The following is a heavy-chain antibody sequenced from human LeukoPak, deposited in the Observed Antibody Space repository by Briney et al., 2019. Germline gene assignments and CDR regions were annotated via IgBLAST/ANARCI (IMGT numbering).Heavy chain of an antibody. CDR1: GFTFSSYW. J-gene: IGHJ4*02. V-gene: IGHV3-30*03. Sequence: GGSLRLSCAVSGFTFSSYWMSWVRQAPGKGLEWVAVISYDGSNKYYADSVKGRFTISRDNSKNTLYLQMNSLRAEDTAVYYCARGGAVDYWGQGTLVTVSS. CDR2: ISYDGSNK. CDR3: ARGGAVDY. D-gene: IGHD1-26*01.